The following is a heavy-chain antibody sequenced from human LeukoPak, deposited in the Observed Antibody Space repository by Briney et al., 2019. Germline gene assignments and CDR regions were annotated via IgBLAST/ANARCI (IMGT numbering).Heavy chain of an antibody. CDR1: GFTFSSYS. V-gene: IGHV3-21*01. CDR3: ARDRRTIFGVVIIRNGGHFDY. CDR2: ISSSSSCI. D-gene: IGHD3-3*01. Sequence: GGSLRLSCAVSGFTFSSYSMNWVRQAPGKGLEWVSSISSSSSCIYYADSVKGRFTISRDNAKNSLYLQMNSLRAEDTAVYYCARDRRTIFGVVIIRNGGHFDYWGQGTLVTVSS. J-gene: IGHJ4*02.